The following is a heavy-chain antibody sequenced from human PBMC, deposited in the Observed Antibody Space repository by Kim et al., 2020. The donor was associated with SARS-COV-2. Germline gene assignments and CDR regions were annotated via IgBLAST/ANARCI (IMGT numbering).Heavy chain of an antibody. CDR3: AVDDSTSVGSLYYGMNV. CDR2: IYSGGST. D-gene: IGHD3-22*01. J-gene: IGHJ6*02. CDR1: GFTVSSNY. V-gene: IGHV3-53*01. Sequence: GGSLRLSCAASGFTVSSNYMSWVRQAPGKGLEWVSVIYSGGSTYYADSVKGRFTISRDNSKNTLYLQMNSLRAEDTAVYYCAVDDSTSVGSLYYGMNVWGQGTTVTVSS.